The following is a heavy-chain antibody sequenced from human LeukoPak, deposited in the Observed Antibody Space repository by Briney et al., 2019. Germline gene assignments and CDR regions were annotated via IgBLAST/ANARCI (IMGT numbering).Heavy chain of an antibody. Sequence: SETLSLTCAVYGGSFSGYYWSWIRQPPGKGLEWIGEINHSGSTNYNPSLKSRVTISVDTSKDQFSLKLSSVTAADTVVYYCAAKTTVVTPFNDYWGQGTLVTVSS. V-gene: IGHV4-34*01. J-gene: IGHJ4*02. D-gene: IGHD4-23*01. CDR1: GGSFSGYY. CDR2: INHSGST. CDR3: AAKTTVVTPFNDY.